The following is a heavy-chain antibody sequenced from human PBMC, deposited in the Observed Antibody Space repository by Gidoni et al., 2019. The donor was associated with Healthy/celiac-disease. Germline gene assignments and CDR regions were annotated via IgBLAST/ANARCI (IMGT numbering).Heavy chain of an antibody. Sequence: QVQLVESAGGVVQPGRPLRLSCAASGFTFSSYVMHWVRQAPGKGLEWVSVIWYDGSNKYYADSVKGRFTISRDNSKNTLYLQMNSLRAEDTAVYYCARGPYYYDSSGYYYKPEFDYWGQGTLVTVSS. V-gene: IGHV3-33*01. CDR2: IWYDGSNK. CDR1: GFTFSSYV. J-gene: IGHJ4*02. D-gene: IGHD3-22*01. CDR3: ARGPYYYDSSGYYYKPEFDY.